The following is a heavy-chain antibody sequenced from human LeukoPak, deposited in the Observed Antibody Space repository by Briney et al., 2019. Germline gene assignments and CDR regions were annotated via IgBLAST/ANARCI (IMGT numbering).Heavy chain of an antibody. J-gene: IGHJ3*02. CDR1: GXTFSSYW. Sequence: GGSLRLSCAASGXTFSSYWMHWVRQAPGKGLVWVSRITSDGSSTSYADSVKGRFTISRDNAKNTLYLQMNSLRAEDTAVYYCARDGGDDAFDIWGQGTLVTVSS. V-gene: IGHV3-74*01. CDR2: ITSDGSST. D-gene: IGHD3-10*01. CDR3: ARDGGDDAFDI.